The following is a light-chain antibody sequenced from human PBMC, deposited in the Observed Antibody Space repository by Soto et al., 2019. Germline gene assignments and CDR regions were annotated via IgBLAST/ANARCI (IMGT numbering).Light chain of an antibody. V-gene: IGKV3-20*01. CDR2: GAT. J-gene: IGKJ3*01. CDR3: QQYGSSPLFT. CDR1: QSVSNSY. Sequence: ESVLTLSPGTLSLSPGERATISCRASQSVSNSYLAWYQQKPGQAPRLLIYGATVRATGVPDRFSGSVSGTDFTLTISRLEPEDFAVYYCQQYGSSPLFTVGPGTKVDVK.